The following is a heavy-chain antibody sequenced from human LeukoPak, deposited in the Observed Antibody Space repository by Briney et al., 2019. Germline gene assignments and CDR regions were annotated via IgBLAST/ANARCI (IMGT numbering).Heavy chain of an antibody. V-gene: IGHV1-18*01. CDR3: ARDRHYYEPPPGS. CDR2: ISAYNGNT. Sequence: WASVKVSCKAYGYTFTSYGISWVRQAPGQGLEWMRWISAYNGNTNYAQKLQGRVTMTTDTSTSTAYMELRSLRSEDTAVYYCARDRHYYEPPPGSWGQGTLVTVSS. CDR1: GYTFTSYG. J-gene: IGHJ5*02. D-gene: IGHD3-22*01.